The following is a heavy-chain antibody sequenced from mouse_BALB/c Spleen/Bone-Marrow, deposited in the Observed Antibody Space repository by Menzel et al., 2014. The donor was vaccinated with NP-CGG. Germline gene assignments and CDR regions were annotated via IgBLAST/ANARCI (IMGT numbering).Heavy chain of an antibody. V-gene: IGHV5-12-2*01. Sequence: EVQGVESGGGLVEPGGSLKLSCAASGFTFIAYTMSWVRQTPEKRLEWVAYINNGGGSTYYPDTVKGRFTISRDNAKNTLYLQMSSLKSEDTAMYYCARHGEERPVLAMDYWGQGTSVTDSS. CDR3: ARHGEERPVLAMDY. J-gene: IGHJ4*01. D-gene: IGHD2-14*01. CDR1: GFTFIAYT. CDR2: INNGGGST.